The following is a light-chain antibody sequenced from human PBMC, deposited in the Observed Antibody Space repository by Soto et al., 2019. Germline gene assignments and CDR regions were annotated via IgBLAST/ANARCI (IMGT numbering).Light chain of an antibody. CDR1: QSVSTTY. J-gene: IGKJ3*01. CDR2: ATS. CDR3: QQYGSSLFT. Sequence: EVVLTQSPGTLSLSPGERATLSCRASQSVSTTYLSWYQQTPGQAPRLLIYATSYRATGIPDRFSGSGSGTDFTLTISRLEPEDFAVYYCQQYGSSLFTFGPGTKVNIK. V-gene: IGKV3-20*01.